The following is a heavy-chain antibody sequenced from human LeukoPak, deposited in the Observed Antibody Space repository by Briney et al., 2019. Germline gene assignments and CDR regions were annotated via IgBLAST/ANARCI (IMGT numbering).Heavy chain of an antibody. Sequence: SETLSLTCSVSGGSISSGSYYWSWIRQPAGKGLEWIGRIFLSGSTNYNPSLKSRVTMSIATSKNQFSLKLSSVTAADTAVYYCARMPSMGSLAHHFDYWGQGTLVTVSS. CDR1: GGSISSGSYY. CDR2: IFLSGST. CDR3: ARMPSMGSLAHHFDY. D-gene: IGHD3-16*02. V-gene: IGHV4-61*10. J-gene: IGHJ4*02.